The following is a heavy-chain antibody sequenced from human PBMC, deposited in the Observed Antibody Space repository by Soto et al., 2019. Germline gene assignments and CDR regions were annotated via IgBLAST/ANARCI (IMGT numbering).Heavy chain of an antibody. CDR1: GYTLTELS. V-gene: IGHV1-24*01. J-gene: IGHJ6*02. CDR3: SGAAMVFGDYYYGMDV. Sequence: ASVKLSCKVSGYTLTELSMHWVRQAPGKGLEWMGGFDPEDGETIYAQKFQGRVTMTEDTSTDTAYMELSSLRSEDTAVYYCSGAAMVFGDYYYGMDVWGQGTTVTVSS. D-gene: IGHD3-3*01. CDR2: FDPEDGET.